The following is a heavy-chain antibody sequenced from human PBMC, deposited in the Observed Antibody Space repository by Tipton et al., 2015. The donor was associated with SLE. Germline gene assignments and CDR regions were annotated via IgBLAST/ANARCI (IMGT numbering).Heavy chain of an antibody. CDR3: ARRPSVYYYYYGMDV. Sequence: TLSLTCTVSGGSISSGGYYWSWIRQHPGKGLEWIGYIYYSGSTYYNPSLKSRVTISVDTSKNQFSLKLSSVTAADTAVYYCARRPSVYYYYYGMDVWGQGTTVTVSS. CDR2: IYYSGST. J-gene: IGHJ6*02. CDR1: GGSISSGGYY. V-gene: IGHV4-31*03.